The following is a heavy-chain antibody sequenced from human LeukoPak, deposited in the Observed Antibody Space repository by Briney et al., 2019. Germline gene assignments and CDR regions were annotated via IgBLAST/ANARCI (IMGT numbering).Heavy chain of an antibody. J-gene: IGHJ4*02. CDR3: AKSLSMAGTSKGSPLDY. Sequence: GGSLRLSCAVSGFSFSSDAMRWVRQPPGKGREWVSAIGASGGTTFYADSVKGRFTISRDNSTNTLYLQMNSLRAEDTAVYYCAKSLSMAGTSKGSPLDYWGQGTLVTVSS. CDR2: IGASGGTT. V-gene: IGHV3-23*01. CDR1: GFSFSSDA. D-gene: IGHD6-19*01.